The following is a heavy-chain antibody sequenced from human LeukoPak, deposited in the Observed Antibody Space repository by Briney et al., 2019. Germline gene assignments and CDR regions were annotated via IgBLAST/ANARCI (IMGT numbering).Heavy chain of an antibody. D-gene: IGHD2-21*02. CDR1: GGSFSGYY. CDR3: ARGSYCGGDCYSGAFDI. V-gene: IGHV4-34*01. J-gene: IGHJ3*02. Sequence: SETLSLTCAVYGGSFSGYYWSWIRQLPGKGLEWIGEINHSGSTNYNPSLKSRVTISVDTSKNQFSLKLSSVTAADTAVYYCARGSYCGGDCYSGAFDIWGQGTMVTVSS. CDR2: INHSGST.